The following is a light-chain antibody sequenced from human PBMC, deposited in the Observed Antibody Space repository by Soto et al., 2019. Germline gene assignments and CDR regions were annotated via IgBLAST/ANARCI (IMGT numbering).Light chain of an antibody. V-gene: IGLV7-46*01. J-gene: IGLJ2*01. CDR3: LLAYSGARI. CDR1: TGSVTSSHF. CDR2: NTS. Sequence: QAVVTQEPSLTVSPGGTVTLTCGSSTGSVTSSHFPYWIQQKPGQAPRTMICNTSNKQSWTPARFSGSLLGGKAALTLSGAQPEDEDEYYCLLAYSGARIFGGGTKVTVL.